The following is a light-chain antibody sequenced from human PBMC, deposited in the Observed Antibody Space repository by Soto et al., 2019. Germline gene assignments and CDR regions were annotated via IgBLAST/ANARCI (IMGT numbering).Light chain of an antibody. CDR2: KAS. V-gene: IGKV1-5*03. Sequence: DIQMTQSPSTLSASVGDRVTITCRASQSISSWLAWYQQKPGKAPKLLIYKASSLESGVPSRFSGAGSGTDFTLTITTLQPEDSATYYCQQSLSTPSITFGQGTRLEIK. CDR1: QSISSW. J-gene: IGKJ5*01. CDR3: QQSLSTPSIT.